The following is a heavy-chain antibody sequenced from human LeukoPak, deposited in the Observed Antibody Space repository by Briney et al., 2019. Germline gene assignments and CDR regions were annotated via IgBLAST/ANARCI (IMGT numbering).Heavy chain of an antibody. CDR3: EVWSYNFDY. CDR1: GFTFSSHE. CDR2: ISSSGSTT. J-gene: IGHJ4*02. Sequence: GGSLRLSCATSGFTFSSHEMQWVRQDPGKGLEWVSYISSSGSTTYYADSVKGRFTISRDNAKNSLYLQMNSLRAEDTAVYYCEVWSYNFDYWGQGTLVTVSS. D-gene: IGHD3-10*01. V-gene: IGHV3-48*03.